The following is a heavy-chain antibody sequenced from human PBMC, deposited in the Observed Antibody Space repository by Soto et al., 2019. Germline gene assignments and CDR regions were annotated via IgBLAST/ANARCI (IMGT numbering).Heavy chain of an antibody. D-gene: IGHD1-7*01. CDR3: ARDLNNWNYGVPYYYYGMDV. CDR1: GFTFSSYE. CDR2: ISSSGSTI. J-gene: IGHJ6*02. Sequence: EVQLVESGGGLVQPGGSLRLSCAASGFTFSSYEMNWVRQAPGKGLEWVSYISSSGSTIYYADSVKGRFTISRDNAKNSLYLQMNSLRAEDTAVYYCARDLNNWNYGVPYYYYGMDVWGQGTTVTVSS. V-gene: IGHV3-48*03.